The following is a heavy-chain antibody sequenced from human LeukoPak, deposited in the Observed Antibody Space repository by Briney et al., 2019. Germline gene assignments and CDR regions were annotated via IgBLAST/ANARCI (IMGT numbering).Heavy chain of an antibody. CDR2: ISSSGSTI. J-gene: IGHJ4*02. Sequence: GGPLRLSCAASGFPFRYYYMTWIPQAPGRGLEWVSYISSSGSTIYYADSVKGRFTISRDNAKNSLYLQMNSLRAEDTAVYYCAREFGSPTISWGQGTLVTVSS. D-gene: IGHD3-10*01. V-gene: IGHV3-11*04. CDR3: AREFGSPTIS. CDR1: GFPFRYYY.